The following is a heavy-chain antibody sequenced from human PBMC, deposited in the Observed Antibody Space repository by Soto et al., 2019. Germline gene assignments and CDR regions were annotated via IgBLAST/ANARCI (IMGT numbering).Heavy chain of an antibody. Sequence: EVQLLESGGGLVQPGESLRLSFAASGFTFSSYAMSWVRQAPGKGLEWVSVISGSDDSTYYADSVKGRFTISRDNSKNTLYLQMITLRAEDTAVYYCAKRSSSTTFDYWGQGTLVTVSS. D-gene: IGHD6-6*01. J-gene: IGHJ4*02. V-gene: IGHV3-23*01. CDR1: GFTFSSYA. CDR2: ISGSDDST. CDR3: AKRSSSTTFDY.